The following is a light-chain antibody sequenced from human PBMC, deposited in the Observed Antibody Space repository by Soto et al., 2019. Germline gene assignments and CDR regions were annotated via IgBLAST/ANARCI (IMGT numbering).Light chain of an antibody. J-gene: IGLJ2*01. CDR1: SSDVGGYNY. V-gene: IGLV2-14*01. CDR3: SSYTSSSTLMI. Sequence: QSALTQPASVSGSPGQSITISCTGTSSDVGGYNYVSWYQQHPVKAPKLMIYDVSNRPSGVSTRFSGSKSGNTASLTISGLQAEDEADYYCSSYTSSSTLMIFGGGTKLTVL. CDR2: DVS.